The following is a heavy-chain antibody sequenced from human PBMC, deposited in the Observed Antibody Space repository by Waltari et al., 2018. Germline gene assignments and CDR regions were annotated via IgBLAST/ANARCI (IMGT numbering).Heavy chain of an antibody. J-gene: IGHJ4*02. Sequence: QLQLQESGPGLVKPSETLSLTCTVSGGSISSSSYYWGWIRQPPGKGREWIGSIYYSGSTYYNPSLKSRVTISVDTSKNQFSLKLSSVTAADTAVYYCARWADRGIVATGFDYWGQGTLVTVSS. V-gene: IGHV4-39*01. CDR2: IYYSGST. CDR1: GGSISSSSYY. D-gene: IGHD5-12*01. CDR3: ARWADRGIVATGFDY.